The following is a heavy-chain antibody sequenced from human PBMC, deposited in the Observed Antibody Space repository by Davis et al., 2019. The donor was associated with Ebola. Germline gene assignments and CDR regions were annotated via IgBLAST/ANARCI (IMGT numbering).Heavy chain of an antibody. CDR3: ARTMDGYNPGY. CDR2: IYYSGST. J-gene: IGHJ4*02. D-gene: IGHD5-24*01. Sequence: PSETLSLTCTVSGGSISSYYWSWIRQPPGKGLEWIGYIYYSGSTNYNPSLKSRVTISVDTSKNQFSLKLSSVTAADTAVYYCARTMDGYNPGYWGQGTLVTVSS. V-gene: IGHV4-59*01. CDR1: GGSISSYY.